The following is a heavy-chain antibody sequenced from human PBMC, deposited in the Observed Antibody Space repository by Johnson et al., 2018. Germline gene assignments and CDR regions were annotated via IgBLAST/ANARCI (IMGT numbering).Heavy chain of an antibody. CDR1: GFTFSSYA. Sequence: QVQLVQSGGGVVQPGRSLRLSCAASGFTFSSYAMHWVRQAPGKGLEWVAVISYDGSNKYYADSVKGRFTISRDNSKNTLYLQMNGLRAEDTAVYYCARDLTARYYDLWSGYYPYYYYMDVWGKGTTVTVSS. D-gene: IGHD3-3*01. V-gene: IGHV3-30-3*01. CDR3: ARDLTARYYDLWSGYYPYYYYMDV. CDR2: ISYDGSNK. J-gene: IGHJ6*03.